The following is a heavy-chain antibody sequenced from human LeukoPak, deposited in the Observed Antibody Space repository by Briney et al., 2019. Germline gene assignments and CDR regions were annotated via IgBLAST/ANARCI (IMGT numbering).Heavy chain of an antibody. D-gene: IGHD6-13*01. CDR3: ARSIAGDGPTHNWFGP. J-gene: IGHJ5*02. CDR2: IYYSGRT. Sequence: SETLSLTCTVSGGSISSYYWSWIRQPPGKGLEWIGYIYYSGRTKYNPSLKSRVTISVDTSKNQFSLKLSSVTAADMATYYCARSIAGDGPTHNWFGPWGQGALVTVSS. V-gene: IGHV4-59*08. CDR1: GGSISSYY.